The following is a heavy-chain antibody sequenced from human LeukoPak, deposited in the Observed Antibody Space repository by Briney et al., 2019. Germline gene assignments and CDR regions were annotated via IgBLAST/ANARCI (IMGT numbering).Heavy chain of an antibody. D-gene: IGHD3-3*01. CDR3: ARAFRGIFGVFEAFDI. Sequence: PSETLSLTCTVSGGSISSYYWSWIRQPAGKGLEWIGRIYTSGSTNYNPSLKSRVTMSVDTSKNQFSLKLSSVTAADTAVYYCARAFRGIFGVFEAFDIWGQRTMVTVSS. CDR1: GGSISSYY. CDR2: IYTSGST. J-gene: IGHJ3*02. V-gene: IGHV4-4*07.